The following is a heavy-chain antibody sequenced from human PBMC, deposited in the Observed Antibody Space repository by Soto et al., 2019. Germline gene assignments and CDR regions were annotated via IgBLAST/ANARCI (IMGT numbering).Heavy chain of an antibody. CDR1: GFTVSSNY. J-gene: IGHJ6*02. D-gene: IGHD5-18*01. V-gene: IGHV3-53*04. CDR3: ARDIRSPYSYGGSFRYYGMDV. Sequence: EVQLVESGGGLVQPGGSLRLSCAASGFTVSSNYMSWVRQAPGKGLEWVSVIYSGGSTYYADSVKGRFTISRHNSKNRLYLQMNSLRAEDTAVYYCARDIRSPYSYGGSFRYYGMDVWGQGTTVTVSS. CDR2: IYSGGST.